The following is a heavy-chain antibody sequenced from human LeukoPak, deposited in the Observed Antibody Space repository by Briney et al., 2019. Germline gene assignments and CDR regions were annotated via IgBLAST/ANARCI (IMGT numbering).Heavy chain of an antibody. Sequence: SETLSLTCTVSGGSISSGGYYWSWIRQPPGKGLEWIGYIYHSGSTYYNPSLKSRVTISVDRSKNQFSLKLSSVTAADTAVYYCARDGVYSSSWFGTSYFDYWGQGTLVTVSS. D-gene: IGHD6-13*01. V-gene: IGHV4-30-2*01. CDR2: IYHSGST. CDR3: ARDGVYSSSWFGTSYFDY. J-gene: IGHJ4*02. CDR1: GGSISSGGYY.